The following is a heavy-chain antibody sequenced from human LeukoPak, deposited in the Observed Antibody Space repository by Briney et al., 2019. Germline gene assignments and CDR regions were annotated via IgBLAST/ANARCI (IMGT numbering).Heavy chain of an antibody. CDR1: GGSFSGYY. CDR3: AREEVVVPAAGAFDI. V-gene: IGHV4-34*01. Sequence: PSETLSLTCAVYGGSFSGYYWSWIRQPPGKGLEWIGEINHSGSTNYNPSLKSRVTISVDTSKNQFSLKLSSVSAADTAVYYCAREEVVVPAAGAFDIWGQGTMVTVSS. D-gene: IGHD2-2*01. J-gene: IGHJ3*02. CDR2: INHSGST.